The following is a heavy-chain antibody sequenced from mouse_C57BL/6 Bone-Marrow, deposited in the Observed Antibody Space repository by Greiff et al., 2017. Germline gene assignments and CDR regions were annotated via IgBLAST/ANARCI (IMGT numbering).Heavy chain of an antibody. V-gene: IGHV1-55*01. Sequence: QVQLQQPGAELVKPGASVKMSCKASGYTFTSYWITWVKQRPGQGLEWIGDIYPGSGSTNYNEKFKSKATLTVDTSSSTAYMQLSSLTSEDSAVYYCTRRQLRLPWFAYWGQGTLVTVSA. J-gene: IGHJ3*01. CDR3: TRRQLRLPWFAY. CDR1: GYTFTSYW. D-gene: IGHD3-2*02. CDR2: IYPGSGST.